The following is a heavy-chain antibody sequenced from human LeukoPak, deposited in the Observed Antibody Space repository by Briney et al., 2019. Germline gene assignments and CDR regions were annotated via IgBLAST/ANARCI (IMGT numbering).Heavy chain of an antibody. CDR2: YNSGVT. D-gene: IGHD2-2*01. Sequence: YNSGVTVYNPSLKSRVTISVDTPKNQFSLKLSSVTAADTAVYYCARVSNIVVVPAPGYFDLWGRGTLVTVSS. V-gene: IGHV4-59*01. CDR3: ARVSNIVVVPAPGYFDL. J-gene: IGHJ2*01.